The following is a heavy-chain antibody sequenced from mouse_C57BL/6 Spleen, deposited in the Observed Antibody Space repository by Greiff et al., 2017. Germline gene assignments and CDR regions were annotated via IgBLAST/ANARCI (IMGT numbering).Heavy chain of an antibody. V-gene: IGHV1-18*01. Sequence: VQLQQSGPELVKPGASVKIPCKASGYTFTDYNMDWVKRSHGKSLEWIGDINPNNGGTTYTQKFKGKATLTVDKSSSTAYMELRSLTSEDTAVYYCARGTPYAMDYWGQGTSVTVSS. J-gene: IGHJ4*01. CDR2: INPNNGGT. CDR3: ARGTPYAMDY. CDR1: GYTFTDYN. D-gene: IGHD3-1*01.